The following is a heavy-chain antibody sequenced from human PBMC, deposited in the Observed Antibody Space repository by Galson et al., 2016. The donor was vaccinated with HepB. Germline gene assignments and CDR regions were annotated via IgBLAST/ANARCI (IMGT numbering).Heavy chain of an antibody. J-gene: IGHJ3*02. Sequence: SLRLSCAASGFTFSSYAMHWVRQAPGKGLEYVSAISSNGGSTYYADSVKGRFTISRDNSKNTLYLQMSSLRAEDTAVYYCVKDGGDFDWFPPDAVDIWGQGNPGHRLL. CDR1: GFTFSSYA. V-gene: IGHV3-64D*06. CDR2: ISSNGGST. D-gene: IGHD3-9*01. CDR3: VKDGGDFDWFPPDAVDI.